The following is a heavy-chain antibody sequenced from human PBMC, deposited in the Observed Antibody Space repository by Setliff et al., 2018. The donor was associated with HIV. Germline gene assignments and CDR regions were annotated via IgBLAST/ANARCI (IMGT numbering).Heavy chain of an antibody. CDR2: INPYTGDT. D-gene: IGHD1-26*01. V-gene: IGHV1-2*02. CDR1: GYGFAGYH. CDR3: ARNREGALDF. J-gene: IGHJ4*02. Sequence: ASVKVSCKASGYGFAGYHMHWVRQAPGEGLEWMGWINPYTGDTHYIQRFQGRVTMTRDTSTSTVYLDLSGLTSDDTAVYYGARNREGALDFWGQGTLVTVSS.